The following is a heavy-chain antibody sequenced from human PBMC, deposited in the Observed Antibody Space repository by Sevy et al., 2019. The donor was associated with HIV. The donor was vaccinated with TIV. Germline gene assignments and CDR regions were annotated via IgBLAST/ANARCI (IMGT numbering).Heavy chain of an antibody. CDR2: INPNSGDT. V-gene: IGHV1-2*02. CDR1: GYTFTGYF. J-gene: IGHJ4*02. D-gene: IGHD1-7*01. CDR3: ARDMELVNEGTQEFYY. Sequence: ASVKVSCKASGYTFTGYFMHWVRQAPGQGLEWMGWINPNSGDTNYAQKFQDRVTMTRDTSINTAYMELSRLRSDDTALYYCARDMELVNEGTQEFYYWGQRTLVTVSS.